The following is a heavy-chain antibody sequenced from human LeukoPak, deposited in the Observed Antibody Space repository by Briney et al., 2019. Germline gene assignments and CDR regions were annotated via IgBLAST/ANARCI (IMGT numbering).Heavy chain of an antibody. D-gene: IGHD6-6*01. CDR3: ARLGRPGYFDY. V-gene: IGHV3-48*03. Sequence: GGSLRLSCAASGFTFSSYEMNWVRQAPGKGLEWVSYVSSSGSTIYYADSVKGRFTISRDNAKNSLYLQMNSLRAEDTAVYYCARLGRPGYFDYGGQGTLVTVSS. CDR1: GFTFSSYE. CDR2: VSSSGSTI. J-gene: IGHJ4*02.